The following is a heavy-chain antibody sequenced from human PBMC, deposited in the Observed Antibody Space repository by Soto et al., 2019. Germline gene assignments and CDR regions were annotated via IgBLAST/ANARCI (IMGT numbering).Heavy chain of an antibody. D-gene: IGHD2-2*01. CDR3: ARGDIVVVPAAKSRDYYYYYMDV. J-gene: IGHJ6*03. V-gene: IGHV1-2*04. CDR1: GYTFTGYY. Sequence: ASVKGSCKASGYTFTGYYMHWVRQAPGQGLEWMGWINPNSGGTNYAQKFQGWVTMTRDTSISTAYMELSRLRSDDTAVYYCARGDIVVVPAAKSRDYYYYYMDVWGKGTTVTVSS. CDR2: INPNSGGT.